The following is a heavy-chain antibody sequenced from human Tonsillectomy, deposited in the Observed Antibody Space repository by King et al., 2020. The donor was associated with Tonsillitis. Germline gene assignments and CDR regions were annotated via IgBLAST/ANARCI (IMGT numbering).Heavy chain of an antibody. D-gene: IGHD1-26*01. V-gene: IGHV4-39*01. CDR3: ATRPTKAGPTTNDY. CDR2: IYYSGST. CDR1: GDSISSSTYY. Sequence: QLQESGPGLVKPSETLSLTCTVSGDSISSSTYYWGWIRQPPGKGLEWIGSIYYSGSTYHNPSLKSRVTISVDTSKNQFSLKMSSVTAADTAVYYCATRPTKAGPTTNDYWGQGILVTVSS. J-gene: IGHJ4*02.